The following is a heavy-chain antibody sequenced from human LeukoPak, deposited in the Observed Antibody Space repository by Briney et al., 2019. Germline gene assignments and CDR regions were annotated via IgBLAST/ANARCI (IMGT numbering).Heavy chain of an antibody. CDR3: ARAPSRQGPLFYGMDV. CDR1: GDTLTELS. J-gene: IGHJ6*02. Sequence: ASVKVSCKVSGDTLTELSMHWVRQAPGKGLEWMGGFDPEDGETIYAQKFQGRVTITADKSTSTAYMELSSLRSEDTAVYYCARAPSRQGPLFYGMDVWGQGTTVTVSS. D-gene: IGHD2-15*01. V-gene: IGHV1-24*01. CDR2: FDPEDGET.